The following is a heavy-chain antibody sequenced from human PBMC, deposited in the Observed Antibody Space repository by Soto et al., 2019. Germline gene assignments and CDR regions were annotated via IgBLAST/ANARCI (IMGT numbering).Heavy chain of an antibody. CDR3: ARRYGYSFDY. Sequence: QVQLQESGPGLVKPSETLSLTCTVSGGSISSYYWSWIRQPPGKGLEWIGYIYYSGSTNYNPSLKSRVTISVDTSKNQSSLKLSSVTAADPAVYYCARRYGYSFDYWGQGTLVTVSS. J-gene: IGHJ4*02. D-gene: IGHD1-1*01. CDR1: GGSISSYY. V-gene: IGHV4-59*08. CDR2: IYYSGST.